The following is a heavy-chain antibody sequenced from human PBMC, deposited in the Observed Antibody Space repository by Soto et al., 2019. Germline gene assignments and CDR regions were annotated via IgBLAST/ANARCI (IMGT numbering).Heavy chain of an antibody. CDR1: GYTFTSYA. V-gene: IGHV1-46*03. J-gene: IGHJ4*02. CDR3: ARVAVTTDY. CDR2: INPSGGST. D-gene: IGHD4-17*01. Sequence: ASVKVSCTASGYTFTSYAMHWVRQAPGQRLEWMGWINPSGGSTSYAQKFQGRVTMTRDTSTSTVYMELSSLRSEDTAVYYCARVAVTTDYWGQGTLVTVSS.